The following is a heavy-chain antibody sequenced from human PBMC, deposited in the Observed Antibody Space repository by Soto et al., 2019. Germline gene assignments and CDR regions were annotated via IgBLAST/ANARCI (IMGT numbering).Heavy chain of an antibody. J-gene: IGHJ4*02. CDR3: ASPVDTAMEIFRL. V-gene: IGHV1-69*13. CDR2: IIPIFGTA. D-gene: IGHD5-18*01. Sequence: SVKVSCKASGYTFSSYAISWVRQAPGQGLEWMGGIIPIFGTANYAQKFQGRVTITADESTSTAYMELSSLRSEDTAVYYCASPVDTAMEIFRLWGQGTLVTVSS. CDR1: GYTFSSYA.